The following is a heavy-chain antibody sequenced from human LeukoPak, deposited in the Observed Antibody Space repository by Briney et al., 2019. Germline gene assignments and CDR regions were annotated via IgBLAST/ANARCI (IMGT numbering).Heavy chain of an antibody. CDR3: AREYCGGDCYSGYYFDY. CDR2: IIPIFGTA. CDR1: EGTLGSYP. V-gene: IGHV1-69*13. J-gene: IGHJ4*02. Sequence: SVKVSCKASEGTLGSYPIGWVRRPPGQGFEGLGGIIPIFGTANYAQKFQGRVTITADESTSTAYMELSSLRSEDTAVYYCAREYCGGDCYSGYYFDYWGQGTLVTVSS. D-gene: IGHD2-21*02.